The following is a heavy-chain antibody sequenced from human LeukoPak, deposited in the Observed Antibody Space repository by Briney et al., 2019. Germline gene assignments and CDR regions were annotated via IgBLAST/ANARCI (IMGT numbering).Heavy chain of an antibody. CDR1: GFTFSSYA. D-gene: IGHD3-22*01. CDR3: ARDVDYYYDSSGYYPDFDY. J-gene: IGHJ4*02. V-gene: IGHV3-30-3*01. Sequence: GGSLRLSCAASGFTFSSYAMHWVRQAPGKGLEWVAVISYDGSNKYYADSVKGRFTISRDNSKNTLYLQMNSLRAEDTAVYYCARDVDYYYDSSGYYPDFDYWGQGTLVTVSS. CDR2: ISYDGSNK.